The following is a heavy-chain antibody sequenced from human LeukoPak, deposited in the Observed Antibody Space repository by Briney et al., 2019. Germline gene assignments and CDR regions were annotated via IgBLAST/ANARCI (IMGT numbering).Heavy chain of an antibody. J-gene: IGHJ5*02. D-gene: IGHD3-10*01. V-gene: IGHV4-34*01. CDR2: INHSGST. CDR3: AKGSGSSPFDP. Sequence: SETLSLTCAVYGGSFSGYYWSWIRQPPGKGLEWIGEINHSGSTNYNPSLKSRVTISVDTSKNQFSLKLSSVTAADTAVYYCAKGSGSSPFDPWGQGTLVTVSS. CDR1: GGSFSGYY.